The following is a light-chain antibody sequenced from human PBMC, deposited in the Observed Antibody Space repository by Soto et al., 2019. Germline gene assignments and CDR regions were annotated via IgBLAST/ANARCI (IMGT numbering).Light chain of an antibody. V-gene: IGLV3-21*04. Sequence: SYELTQPPSXXXXXXXXXXXXCGGDNIGTKSVHWYQQRPGQAPVLIIYYDDNRPSGIPERFSGSNSGDTATLTISGVEAGDEADFYCHVWDTSSDHGVFGGGTKLTVL. CDR2: YDD. CDR1: NIGTKS. J-gene: IGLJ3*02. CDR3: HVWDTSSDHGV.